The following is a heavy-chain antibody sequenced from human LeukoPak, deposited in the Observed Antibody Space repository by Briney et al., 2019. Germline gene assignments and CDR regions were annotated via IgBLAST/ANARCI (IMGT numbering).Heavy chain of an antibody. Sequence: ASVKVSCKASGYTFTSYDINWVRQATGQGLEWMGGFDPEDGETIYAQKFQGRVTMTEDTSTDTAYMELSSLRSEDTAVYYCALTRVGAYSNWFDPWGQGTLVTVSS. J-gene: IGHJ5*02. CDR1: GYTFTSYD. D-gene: IGHD1-26*01. CDR2: FDPEDGET. V-gene: IGHV1-24*01. CDR3: ALTRVGAYSNWFDP.